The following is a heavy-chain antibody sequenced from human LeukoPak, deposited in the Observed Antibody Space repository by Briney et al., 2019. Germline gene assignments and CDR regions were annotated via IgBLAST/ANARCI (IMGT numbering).Heavy chain of an antibody. CDR3: AREGYSGPYLDY. D-gene: IGHD4-11*01. CDR2: INSDGSST. J-gene: IGHJ4*02. V-gene: IGHV3-74*01. Sequence: PGGSLRLSCAASGFTFSSYWIQWVRQAPGKGLVWVSRINSDGSSTSHADSVKGRFTICRDNAKNTLFLQMNSLRAEDTAVYYCAREGYSGPYLDYWGQGTLVTVSS. CDR1: GFTFSSYW.